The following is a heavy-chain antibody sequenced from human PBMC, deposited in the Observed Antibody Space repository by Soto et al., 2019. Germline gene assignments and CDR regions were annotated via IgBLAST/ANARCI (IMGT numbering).Heavy chain of an antibody. J-gene: IGHJ6*02. Sequence: EVQLVESGGGLVQPGGSLRLSCAASGFTFSSYWMHWVRQAPGKGLVWVSRINSDGSSTSYADSVKGRFTISRDNAKNTPYPKMNSLSAEDTDVYYCARDWEDILTALWPNLEGYYYYYGMDVWGQGTTVTVSS. V-gene: IGHV3-74*01. CDR1: GFTFSSYW. D-gene: IGHD3-9*01. CDR2: INSDGSST. CDR3: ARDWEDILTALWPNLEGYYYYYGMDV.